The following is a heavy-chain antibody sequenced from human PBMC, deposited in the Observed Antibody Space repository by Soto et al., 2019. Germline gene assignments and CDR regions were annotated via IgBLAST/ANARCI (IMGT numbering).Heavy chain of an antibody. CDR2: INAGNGNT. V-gene: IGHV1-3*01. D-gene: IGHD3-3*01. CDR3: ARRRPAAPKAHYDFWSGYRDYYYYGMDV. CDR1: GYTFTSYA. J-gene: IGHJ6*02. Sequence: ASVKVSCKASGYTFTSYAMHWVRQAPGQRLEWMGWINAGNGNTKYSQKFQGRVTITRDTSTSTAYMELRSLRSDDTAVYYCARRRPAAPKAHYDFWSGYRDYYYYGMDVWGQGTTVTVSS.